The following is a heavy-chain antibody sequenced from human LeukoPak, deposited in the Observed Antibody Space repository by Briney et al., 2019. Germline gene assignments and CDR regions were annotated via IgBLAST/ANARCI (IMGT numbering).Heavy chain of an antibody. CDR2: IYWDDDK. V-gene: IGHV2-5*02. J-gene: IGHJ4*02. CDR1: GFSLSTSGVG. CDR3: ADGTYFYDSSGYCYASYYFDY. Sequence: SGPTLVKPTQTLTLTCTFSGFSLSTSGVGVGWIRQPPGKALEWLALIYWDDDKRYSPSLKSRLTITKDTSKNQVVLTMTNMDPVDTATYYCADGTYFYDSSGYCYASYYFDYWGQGTLVTVSS. D-gene: IGHD3-22*01.